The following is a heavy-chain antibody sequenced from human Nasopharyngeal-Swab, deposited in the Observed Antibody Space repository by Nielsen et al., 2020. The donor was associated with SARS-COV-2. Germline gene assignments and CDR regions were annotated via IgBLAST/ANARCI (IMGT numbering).Heavy chain of an antibody. CDR2: INPNSGGT. V-gene: IGHV1-2*04. D-gene: IGHD3-22*01. Sequence: ASAKVSCKASGYTFTGYYMHWVRQAPGQGLEWMGWINPNSGGTNYAQKFQGWVTLTRDTSISTAYMELSRLRSDDTAVYYCARQSDSSGYYHPFDYWGQGTLVTVSS. CDR3: ARQSDSSGYYHPFDY. CDR1: GYTFTGYY. J-gene: IGHJ4*02.